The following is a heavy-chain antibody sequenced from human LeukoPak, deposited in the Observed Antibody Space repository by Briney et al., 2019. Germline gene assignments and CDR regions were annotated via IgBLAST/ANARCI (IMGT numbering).Heavy chain of an antibody. V-gene: IGHV1-46*01. CDR2: INPKDGGT. J-gene: IGHJ4*02. Sequence: ASVKVSCKASGYTFTSYYMHWVRQAPGQGLAWMRIINPKDGGTAYAQKFRGRVSMTGDTSTSTVYTELTSLISGDTAVYYCTRSGLSGTGYFDYWGQGTLVTVS. D-gene: IGHD1-1*01. CDR1: GYTFTSYY. CDR3: TRSGLSGTGYFDY.